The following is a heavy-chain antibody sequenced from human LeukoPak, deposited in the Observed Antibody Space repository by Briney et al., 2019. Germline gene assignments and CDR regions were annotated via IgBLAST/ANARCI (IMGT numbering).Heavy chain of an antibody. CDR1: GFTFSSYS. CDR3: ARDTAKEYYYDSSGRANAFDI. CDR2: ISSGSSYI. V-gene: IGHV3-21*01. Sequence: PGGSLRLSCAASGFTFSSYSMNWVRQAPRKGLEWVSSISSGSSYIYYADSVKGRFTISRDNAKNSLYLQMNSLRAEDTAVYYCARDTAKEYYYDSSGRANAFDIWGQGTMVTVSS. D-gene: IGHD3-22*01. J-gene: IGHJ3*02.